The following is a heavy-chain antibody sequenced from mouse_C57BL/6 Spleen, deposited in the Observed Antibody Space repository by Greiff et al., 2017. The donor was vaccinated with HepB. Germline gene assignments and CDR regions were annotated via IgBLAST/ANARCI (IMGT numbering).Heavy chain of an antibody. CDR1: GYAFSSSW. J-gene: IGHJ2*01. Sequence: VQLQESGPELVKPGASVKISCKASGYAFSSSWMNWVKQRPGKGLEWIGRIYPGDGDTNYNGKFKGKATLTADKSSSTAYMQLSSLTSEDSAVYFCARDVIYYYGSSYFDYWGQGTTLTVSS. V-gene: IGHV1-82*01. D-gene: IGHD1-1*01. CDR2: IYPGDGDT. CDR3: ARDVIYYYGSSYFDY.